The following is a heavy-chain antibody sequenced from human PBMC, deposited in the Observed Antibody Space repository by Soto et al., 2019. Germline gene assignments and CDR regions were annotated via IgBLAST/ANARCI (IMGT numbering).Heavy chain of an antibody. CDR1: GGTFSSYA. Sequence: SVKVSCKASGGTFSSYAISWVRQAPGQGLEWMGGIIPIFGTANYAQKLQGRVTITADESTSTAYMELSSLRSEDTAVYYCATKTNIAEGNYYYYGMDVWGQGTTVTVSS. CDR3: ATKTNIAEGNYYYYGMDV. D-gene: IGHD6-13*01. J-gene: IGHJ6*02. CDR2: IIPIFGTA. V-gene: IGHV1-69*13.